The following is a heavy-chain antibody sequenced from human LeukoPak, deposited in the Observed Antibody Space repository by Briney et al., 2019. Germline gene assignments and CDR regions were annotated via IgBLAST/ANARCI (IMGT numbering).Heavy chain of an antibody. D-gene: IGHD6-6*01. J-gene: IGHJ5*02. CDR1: GYTFTGYY. CDR2: INPSGGST. V-gene: IGHV1-46*01. CDR3: ARGNIAARLASWFDP. Sequence: ASVKVSCKASGYTFTGYYMHWVRQAPGQGLEWMGIINPSGGSTSYAQKFQGRVTMTRDMSTSTVYMELSSLRSEDTAVYYCARGNIAARLASWFDPWGQGTLVTVSS.